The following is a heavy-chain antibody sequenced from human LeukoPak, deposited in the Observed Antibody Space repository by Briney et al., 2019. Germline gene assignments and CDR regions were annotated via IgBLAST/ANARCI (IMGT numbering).Heavy chain of an antibody. CDR1: GGTFSSYA. J-gene: IGHJ4*02. D-gene: IGHD5-24*01. V-gene: IGHV1-2*02. Sequence: ASVKVSCKASGGTFSSYAISWVRQAPGQGLEWMGWIDPDSGGTHYTQKFQGRVTMTRDTSISTAYMELTRLRSDDTAVFYCARSGGGYTDWGQGTLVTVSS. CDR3: ARSGGGYTD. CDR2: IDPDSGGT.